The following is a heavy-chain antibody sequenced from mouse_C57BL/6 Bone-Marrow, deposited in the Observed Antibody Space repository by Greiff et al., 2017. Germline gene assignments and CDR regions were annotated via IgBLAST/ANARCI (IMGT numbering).Heavy chain of an antibody. V-gene: IGHV1-81*01. CDR3: ARERPLTDY. Sequence: QVQLQQSGAELARPGASVKLSCKASGYTFTSYGISWVKQRPGQGLEWIGDIYPGSGNTYYNEKFKGKATLTADKSSSTAYMELRSLTSEDSAVYFCARERPLTDYWGKGTTVTVSS. CDR1: GYTFTSYG. CDR2: IYPGSGNT. D-gene: IGHD2-12*01. J-gene: IGHJ4*01.